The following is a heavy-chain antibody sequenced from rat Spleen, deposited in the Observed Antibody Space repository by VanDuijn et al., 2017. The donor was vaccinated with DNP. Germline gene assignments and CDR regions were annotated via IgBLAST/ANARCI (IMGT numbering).Heavy chain of an antibody. V-gene: IGHV5-7*01. CDR3: ARPDH. Sequence: EVQLVESGGGLVQPGRSLKLSCAASGIVTFSDYNMAWVQQAPKKGLEWVATISYDGSSTNYRDSVKGRFTMSRDNGKSILYLQMDSLRSDDTATYYCARPDHWGQGVMVTVSS. CDR1: GIVTFSDYN. CDR2: ISYDGSST. J-gene: IGHJ2*01.